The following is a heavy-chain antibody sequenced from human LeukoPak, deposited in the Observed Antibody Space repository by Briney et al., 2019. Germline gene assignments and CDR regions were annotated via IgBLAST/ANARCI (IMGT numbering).Heavy chain of an antibody. J-gene: IGHJ6*03. V-gene: IGHV3-23*01. D-gene: IGHD3-3*01. CDR3: AKGGDCYDFWSGYYSHNYYYYYYMDV. CDR2: ISGSGGST. Sequence: GGSLRLSCAASGFTFSSYAMSWVRQAPGKGLEWVSAISGSGGSTYYADSVKGRFTISRDNSKNTLYLQMNSLRAEDTAVYYCAKGGDCYDFWSGYYSHNYYYYYYMDVWGKGTTVTVSS. CDR1: GFTFSSYA.